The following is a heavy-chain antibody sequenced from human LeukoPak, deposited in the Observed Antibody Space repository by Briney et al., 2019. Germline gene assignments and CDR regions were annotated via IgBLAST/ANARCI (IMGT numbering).Heavy chain of an antibody. Sequence: ASVKVSCKASGYSFTSHYMHWVRQAPGQGLEWLGLINPSGSSTLYAQKFQGRVTMTTDTSTSTAYMELRSLRSDDTAVYYCARDSVYYYDSSGYYPNFDYWGQGTLVTVSS. V-gene: IGHV1-46*01. CDR2: INPSGSST. D-gene: IGHD3-22*01. CDR3: ARDSVYYYDSSGYYPNFDY. CDR1: GYSFTSHY. J-gene: IGHJ4*02.